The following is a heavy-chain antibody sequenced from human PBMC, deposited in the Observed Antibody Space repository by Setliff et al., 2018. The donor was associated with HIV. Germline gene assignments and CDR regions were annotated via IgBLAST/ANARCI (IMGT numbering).Heavy chain of an antibody. Sequence: ASVKVSCKASGYTFTSYDINWVRQATGQGLEWMGWMNPKSGNTGYAQKFQGRVTMTRNTSISTAYMELSSLRSDDTAIYYCAKPFGSDGSRQLDSWGQGTLVTVSS. V-gene: IGHV1-8*02. CDR2: MNPKSGNT. CDR3: AKPFGSDGSRQLDS. CDR1: GYTFTSYD. J-gene: IGHJ4*02. D-gene: IGHD2-15*01.